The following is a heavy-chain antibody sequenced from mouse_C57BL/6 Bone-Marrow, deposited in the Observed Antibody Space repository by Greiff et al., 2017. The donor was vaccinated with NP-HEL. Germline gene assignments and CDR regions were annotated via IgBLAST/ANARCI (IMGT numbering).Heavy chain of an antibody. D-gene: IGHD2-5*01. J-gene: IGHJ3*01. CDR1: GFSLTSYG. CDR2: IWSGGST. CDR3: ARSSNYVGFAY. V-gene: IGHV2-2*01. Sequence: VQLVESGPGLVQPSQSLSITCTVSGFSLTSYGVHWVRQSPGKGLEWLGVIWSGGSTDYNAAFISRLSISKDNSKSQVFFKMNSLQADDTAIYYCARSSNYVGFAYWGQGTLVTVSA.